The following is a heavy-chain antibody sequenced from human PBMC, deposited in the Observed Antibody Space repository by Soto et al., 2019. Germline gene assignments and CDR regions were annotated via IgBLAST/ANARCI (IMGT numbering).Heavy chain of an antibody. J-gene: IGHJ6*02. Sequence: WASVKVSCKVSGYTLTELSMHWVRQAPGKGLEWMGGFDPEDGETIYAQKFQGRVTMTEDTSTDTAYMELSSLRSEDTAVYYCATSVPAAGILYYYYGMDVWGQGTTVTVSS. D-gene: IGHD2-2*01. CDR2: FDPEDGET. V-gene: IGHV1-24*01. CDR1: GYTLTELS. CDR3: ATSVPAAGILYYYYGMDV.